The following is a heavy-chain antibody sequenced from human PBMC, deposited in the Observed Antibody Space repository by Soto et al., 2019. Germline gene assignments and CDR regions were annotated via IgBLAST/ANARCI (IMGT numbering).Heavy chain of an antibody. Sequence: GGSLRLSCAASGFIFENFGMSWVRQAPGKGLEWISSISGSGFRKYYAGSVKGRFTISRNNSKSTVYLELNNLSAEDTAVYHCAKDQGVELVPLATVDWFDPWGQGSVVTVSS. CDR1: GFIFENFG. V-gene: IGHV3-23*01. D-gene: IGHD1-26*01. CDR2: ISGSGFRK. CDR3: AKDQGVELVPLATVDWFDP. J-gene: IGHJ5*02.